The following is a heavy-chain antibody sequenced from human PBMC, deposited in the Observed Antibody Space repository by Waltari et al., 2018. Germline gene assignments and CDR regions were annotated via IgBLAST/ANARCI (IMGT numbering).Heavy chain of an antibody. D-gene: IGHD3-22*01. CDR3: AKESYYDSSGYFDY. J-gene: IGHJ4*02. CDR2: ISGSGGTT. V-gene: IGHV3-23*01. CDR1: GFTFSSYA. Sequence: EVQLLESGGGLVQPGGSLRLSCAASGFTFSSYAMSWVRQAPGKGLWWVSAISGSGGTTYYADSVKGRFTISRDNSKNTLYLPMNSLRAEDTAVYYCAKESYYDSSGYFDYWGQGTLVTVSS.